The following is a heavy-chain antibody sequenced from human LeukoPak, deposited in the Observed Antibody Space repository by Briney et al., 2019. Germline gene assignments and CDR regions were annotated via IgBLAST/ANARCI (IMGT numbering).Heavy chain of an antibody. CDR2: INHSGST. CDR1: GGSFSGYY. V-gene: IGHV4-34*01. D-gene: IGHD5-18*01. Sequence: SETLSLTCAVYGGSFSGYYWSWIRQPPGKGLEWIGEINHSGSTNYNPSLKSRVTISVDTSKNQSSLKLSSVTAADTAVYYCARGYVDTAMVRYYYYYYMDVWGKGTTVTVSS. J-gene: IGHJ6*03. CDR3: ARGYVDTAMVRYYYYYYMDV.